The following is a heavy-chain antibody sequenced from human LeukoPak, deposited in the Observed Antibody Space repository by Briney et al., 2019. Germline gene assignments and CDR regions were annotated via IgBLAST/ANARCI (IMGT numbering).Heavy chain of an antibody. CDR2: IYPGDSDT. V-gene: IGHV5-51*01. J-gene: IGHJ3*02. CDR1: GYSFTSYW. CDR3: ATPLMGYYDSSGYYYSEAFDI. Sequence: GESLKISCKGSGYSFTSYWIGWVRQMPGKGLGWMGIIYPGDSDTRYSPSFQGQVTISADKSISTAYLQWSSLKASDTAMYYCATPLMGYYDSSGYYYSEAFDIWGQGTMVTVSS. D-gene: IGHD3-22*01.